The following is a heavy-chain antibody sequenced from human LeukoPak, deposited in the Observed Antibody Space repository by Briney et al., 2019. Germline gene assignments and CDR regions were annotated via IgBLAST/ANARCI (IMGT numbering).Heavy chain of an antibody. CDR2: IKMDGSEK. CDR1: GFTFSDYY. J-gene: IGHJ4*02. CDR3: ARDFFAFGGVIALLDY. D-gene: IGHD3-16*02. Sequence: PGGSLRLSCAASGFTFSDYYMSWVRQAPGKGLEWVANIKMDGSEKYYVGSVKGRFTISRDNAKKSLYLQMNTLRDEDTAVYYCARDFFAFGGVIALLDYWGQGTLVTVSS. V-gene: IGHV3-7*01.